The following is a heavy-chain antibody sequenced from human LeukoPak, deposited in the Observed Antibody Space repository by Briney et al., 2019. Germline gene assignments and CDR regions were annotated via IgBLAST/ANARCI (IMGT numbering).Heavy chain of an antibody. D-gene: IGHD4-17*01. CDR2: INPNSGGT. J-gene: IGHJ4*02. CDR1: GYTFTGYY. CDR3: ASCYGDDSPLMY. V-gene: IGHV1-2*02. Sequence: ASVKASCKASGYTFTGYYMHWVRQAPGQGLEWMGWINPNSGGTNYAQKFQGRVTMTRDTSIRTAYMELSRLRSDDTAVYYCASCYGDDSPLMYWGQGTMVTASS.